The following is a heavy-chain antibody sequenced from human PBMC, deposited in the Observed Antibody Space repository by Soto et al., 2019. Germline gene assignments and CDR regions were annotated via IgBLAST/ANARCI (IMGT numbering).Heavy chain of an antibody. CDR2: IIPIFGTA. CDR1: GGTFSSYA. J-gene: IGHJ5*02. CDR3: AREVGSVGWFDP. V-gene: IGHV1-69*13. D-gene: IGHD1-26*01. Sequence: ASVKVSCKASGGTFSSYAISWVRQAPGQGLEWMGGIIPIFGTANYAQKFQGRVTITADESTSTAYMELSSLRSEDTAVYHCAREVGSVGWFDPWGQGTLVTSPQ.